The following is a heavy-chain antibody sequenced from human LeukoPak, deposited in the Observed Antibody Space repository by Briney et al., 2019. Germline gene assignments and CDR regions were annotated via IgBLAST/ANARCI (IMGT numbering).Heavy chain of an antibody. D-gene: IGHD1-26*01. J-gene: IGHJ4*02. CDR1: GGSISSDNYQ. CDR2: INYSGST. CDR3: ARHGFRSGSYYFDY. Sequence: PSQTLSLTCTVSGGSISSDNYQWSWIRQPPGKGLEWIGYINYSGSTYYNPSLKSRVTISVDTSKNHFSLKLSSVTAADTAVYYCARHGFRSGSYYFDYWGQGTLVTVSS. V-gene: IGHV4-30-4*01.